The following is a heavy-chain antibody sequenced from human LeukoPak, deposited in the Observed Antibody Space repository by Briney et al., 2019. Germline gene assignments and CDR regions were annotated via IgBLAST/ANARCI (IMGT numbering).Heavy chain of an antibody. CDR2: IYSGGRT. CDR1: GFTFSSYA. CDR3: ASHSSSWYGFDY. Sequence: GGSLRLSCAASGFTFSSYAMSWVRQAPGKGLEWVSVIYSGGRTYYADSVKGRFTISRDNSKNTLYLQMNSLRAEDTAVYYCASHSSSWYGFDYWGQGTLVTVSS. V-gene: IGHV3-53*01. J-gene: IGHJ4*02. D-gene: IGHD6-13*01.